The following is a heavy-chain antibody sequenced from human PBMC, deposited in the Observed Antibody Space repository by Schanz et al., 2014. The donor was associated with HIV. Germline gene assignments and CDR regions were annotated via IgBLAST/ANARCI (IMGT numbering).Heavy chain of an antibody. CDR2: ISYDGSNK. V-gene: IGHV3-30*18. CDR3: AKDGSWEAFDAFDI. Sequence: QVQLVESGGRVVQPGRSLRLSCAASGFTFTTYGMHWVRQTPGKGREWVAVISYDGSNKYYADSVKGRFTISRDNSKNTLYLQMNSLRAEDTAVYYCAKDGSWEAFDAFDIWGQGTMVTVSP. D-gene: IGHD1-26*01. J-gene: IGHJ3*02. CDR1: GFTFTTYG.